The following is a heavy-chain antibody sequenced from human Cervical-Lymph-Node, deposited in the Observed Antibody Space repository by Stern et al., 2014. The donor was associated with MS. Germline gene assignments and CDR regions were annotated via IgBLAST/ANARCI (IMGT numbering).Heavy chain of an antibody. CDR2: IWYDGSNK. CDR3: ARTYSGSYYSYYYGMDV. V-gene: IGHV3-33*01. CDR1: GFTFSSYG. Sequence: QVQLVESGGGVVQPGRSLRLPFAASGFTFSSYGMHWVRQAPGKALEWVAVIWYDGSNKHYADYVKGRFTITRDNSKNTLYLQMNSLSGEDTAVYYYARTYSGSYYSYYYGMDVWGQGTTVTVSS. J-gene: IGHJ6*02. D-gene: IGHD1-26*01.